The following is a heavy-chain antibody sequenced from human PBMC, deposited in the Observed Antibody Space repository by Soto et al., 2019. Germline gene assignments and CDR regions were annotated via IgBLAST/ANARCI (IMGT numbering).Heavy chain of an antibody. J-gene: IGHJ4*02. CDR2: ISGSGGST. CDR1: GFTFSSYA. Sequence: GGSLRLSCAASGFTFSSYAMSWVRQAPGKGLEWVSAISGSGGSTYYADSVKGRFTISRDNSKNTLYLQMNSLRAEDTAVYYCAKRGRMIVVVTQEYYFDYWGQGTLVTVSS. CDR3: AKRGRMIVVVTQEYYFDY. D-gene: IGHD3-22*01. V-gene: IGHV3-23*01.